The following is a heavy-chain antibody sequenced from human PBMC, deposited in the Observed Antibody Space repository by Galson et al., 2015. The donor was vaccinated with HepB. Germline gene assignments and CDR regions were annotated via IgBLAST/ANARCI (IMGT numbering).Heavy chain of an antibody. Sequence: SGGTFSSYAISWVRQAPGQGLEWMGGIIPIFGTANYAQKFQGRVTITADESTSTAYMELSSLRSEDTAVYYCARDHGGNSFYYYGMDVWGQGTTVTVSS. D-gene: IGHD4-23*01. CDR3: ARDHGGNSFYYYGMDV. CDR2: IIPIFGTA. J-gene: IGHJ6*02. CDR1: GGTFSSYA. V-gene: IGHV1-69*01.